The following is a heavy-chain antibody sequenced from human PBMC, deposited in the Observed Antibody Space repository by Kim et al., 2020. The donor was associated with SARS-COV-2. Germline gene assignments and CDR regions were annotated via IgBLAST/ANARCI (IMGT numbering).Heavy chain of an antibody. CDR2: INHSGST. CDR1: GGSFSGYY. Sequence: SETLSLTCAVYGGSFSGYYWSWIRQPPGKGLEWIGEINHSGSTNYNPSLKCRVTISVDTSKNQFSLKLSSVTAADTAVYYCARGPLAAAGTWGQGTLVTVSS. CDR3: ARGPLAAAGT. V-gene: IGHV4-34*01. D-gene: IGHD6-13*01. J-gene: IGHJ5*02.